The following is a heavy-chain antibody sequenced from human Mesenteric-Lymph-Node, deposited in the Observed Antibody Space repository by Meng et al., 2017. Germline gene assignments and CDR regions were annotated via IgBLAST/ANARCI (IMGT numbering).Heavy chain of an antibody. CDR1: GFTFSSYS. V-gene: IGHV3-21*01. CDR2: ISSSSSYI. J-gene: IGHJ4*02. Sequence: GESLKISRAASGFTFSSYSMNWVRQAPGKGLEWVSSISSSSSYIYYADSVKGRFTISRDNAKNSLYLQMNSLRAEDTAVYYCARTIAARDPGGYWGQGTLVTVSS. D-gene: IGHD6-6*01. CDR3: ARTIAARDPGGY.